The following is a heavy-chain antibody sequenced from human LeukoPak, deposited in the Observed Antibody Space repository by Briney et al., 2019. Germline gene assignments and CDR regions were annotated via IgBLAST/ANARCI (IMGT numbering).Heavy chain of an antibody. V-gene: IGHV4-38-2*01. Sequence: SETLSLTCAVSGYSISSGYYWGLIRQPPGKGLEWIGSIYHSGSTYYNPSLKSRVTISVDTSKNQFSLKLSSVTAADTAVYYCARGTAAKSYYFDYWGQGTLVTVSS. CDR1: GYSISSGYY. J-gene: IGHJ4*02. CDR3: ARGTAAKSYYFDY. CDR2: IYHSGST. D-gene: IGHD1-1*01.